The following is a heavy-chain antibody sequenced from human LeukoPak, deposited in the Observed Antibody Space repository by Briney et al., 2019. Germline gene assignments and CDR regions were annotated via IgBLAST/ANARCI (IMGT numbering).Heavy chain of an antibody. D-gene: IGHD3-10*01. CDR2: ISAYNGDT. CDR3: AFRGVIPNYFDY. J-gene: IGHJ4*02. Sequence: FTWXRQAPGQGLEWMGRISAYNGDTNYAQKFQGRVALTADTLTRTGYMELTSLRSDDTAVYYCAFRGVIPNYFDYWGQGSLVTVSS. V-gene: IGHV1-18*01.